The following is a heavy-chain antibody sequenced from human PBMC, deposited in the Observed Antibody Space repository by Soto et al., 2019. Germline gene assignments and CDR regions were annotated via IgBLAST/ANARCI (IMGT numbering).Heavy chain of an antibody. CDR1: GFTFSNYE. CDR2: ISSSGSTK. J-gene: IGHJ5*02. V-gene: IGHV3-48*03. Sequence: ESGGGLVQPGGSLRLSCAASGFTFSNYEMNWVRQAPGKGPEWLSYISSSGSTKYYADSVKGRFTISRDNAKNSLYLQMNTLRADDTAVYYCATSRYWFDPWGQGTLVTVSS. CDR3: ATSRYWFDP.